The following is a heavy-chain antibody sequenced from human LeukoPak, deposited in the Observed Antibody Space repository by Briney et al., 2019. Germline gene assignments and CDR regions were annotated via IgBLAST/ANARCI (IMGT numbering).Heavy chain of an antibody. Sequence: ASVKVSCKASGYTFTSYYIHWVRQAPGQGLEWMGTINPSGGSTSYAQNFQGRVTMTRDTSTSTVYMELSSLSSEDTAVYYCARPYSYCSSSSCYLHAFHIWGQGTLVTVSS. CDR1: GYTFTSYY. CDR2: INPSGGST. V-gene: IGHV1-46*01. D-gene: IGHD2-2*01. CDR3: ARPYSYCSSSSCYLHAFHI. J-gene: IGHJ3*02.